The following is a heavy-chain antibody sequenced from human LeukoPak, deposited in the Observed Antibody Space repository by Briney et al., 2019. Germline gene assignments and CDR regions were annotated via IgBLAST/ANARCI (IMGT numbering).Heavy chain of an antibody. CDR1: GFTFTSSA. D-gene: IGHD3-22*01. V-gene: IGHV1-58*01. J-gene: IGHJ4*02. CDR3: AASGDSSGYFGVSVDY. CDR2: IVVGSGNT. Sequence: SVKVSCKASGFTFTSSAVQWVRQARGQRLEWIGWIVVGSGNTNYAQKFQERATITRDMSTSTAYMELSSLRSEDTAVYYCAASGDSSGYFGVSVDYWGQGTLVTVSS.